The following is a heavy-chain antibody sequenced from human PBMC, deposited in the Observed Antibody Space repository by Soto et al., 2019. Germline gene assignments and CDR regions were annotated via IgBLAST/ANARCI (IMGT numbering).Heavy chain of an antibody. CDR1: GFTFSSYG. D-gene: IGHD3-9*01. V-gene: IGHV3-33*01. J-gene: IGHJ4*02. CDR3: ARENDILTPYFDY. CDR2: IWYDGSNK. Sequence: GGSLRLSCAASGFTFSSYGMHWVRQAPGKGLEWVAVIWYDGSNKYYADSVKGRFTISRDNSKNTLYLQMNSLRAEDTAVYYCARENDILTPYFDYWGQGTLVTVSS.